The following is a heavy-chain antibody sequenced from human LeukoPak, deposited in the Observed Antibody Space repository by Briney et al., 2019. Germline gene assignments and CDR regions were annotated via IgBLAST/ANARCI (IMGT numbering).Heavy chain of an antibody. J-gene: IGHJ5*02. CDR3: ARSQGNWFDP. CDR2: IYHSGST. Sequence: SETLSLTCAVSGGSISSGGYSWSWIRQPPGKGLEWIGYIYHSGSTYYNPSLKSRVTISVDGSKNQFSLKLSSVTAADTAVYYCARSQGNWFDPWGQGTLVTVSS. V-gene: IGHV4-30-2*01. CDR1: GGSISSGGYS.